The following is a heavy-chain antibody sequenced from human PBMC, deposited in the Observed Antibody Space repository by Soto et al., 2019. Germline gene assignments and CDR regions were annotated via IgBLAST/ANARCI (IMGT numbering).Heavy chain of an antibody. D-gene: IGHD2-2*03. V-gene: IGHV4-59*12. CDR1: GGSISSYY. CDR2: FYYSGST. CDR3: ARNSTGYCSSTSCYDYFDY. Sequence: SETLSLTCTVSGGSISSYYWSWIRQPPGKGLEWIGYFYYSGSTNYNPSIKSRITISVDTSKNQFSLKLSSVTAADTAVYYCARNSTGYCSSTSCYDYFDYWGQGTLVTVSS. J-gene: IGHJ4*02.